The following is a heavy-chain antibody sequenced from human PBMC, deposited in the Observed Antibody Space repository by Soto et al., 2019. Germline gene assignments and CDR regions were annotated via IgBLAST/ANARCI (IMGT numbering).Heavy chain of an antibody. CDR2: IWYDGSNK. V-gene: IGHV3-33*01. D-gene: IGHD5-12*01. Sequence: QVQLVESGGGVVQPGRSLRLSCAASGFTFSSYGMHWVRQAPGKGLEWVAVIWYDGSNKYYADSVKGRFIISRDNSKNTLYLQMNSLRAEDTAVYYCARFGYEGDEYYFDYWGQGTLVTVSS. J-gene: IGHJ4*02. CDR3: ARFGYEGDEYYFDY. CDR1: GFTFSSYG.